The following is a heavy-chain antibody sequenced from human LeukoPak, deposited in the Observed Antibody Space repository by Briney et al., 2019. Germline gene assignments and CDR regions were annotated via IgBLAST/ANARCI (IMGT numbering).Heavy chain of an antibody. CDR3: ASGGRFLGYYDFWSGYSNFDY. CDR2: INHSGST. CDR1: GGSFSGYY. Sequence: SETLSLTCAVYGGSFSGYYWSWIRQPPGKGLEWIGEINHSGSTNYNPSLKSRVTISVDTSKNQFSLKLSSVTAADTAVYYCASGGRFLGYYDFWSGYSNFDYWGQGTLVTVSS. J-gene: IGHJ4*02. V-gene: IGHV4-34*01. D-gene: IGHD3-3*01.